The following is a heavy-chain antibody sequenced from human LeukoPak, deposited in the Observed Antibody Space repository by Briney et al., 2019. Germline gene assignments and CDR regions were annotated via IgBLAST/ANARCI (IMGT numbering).Heavy chain of an antibody. CDR1: GGSISSYY. J-gene: IGHJ6*02. V-gene: IGHV4-59*08. Sequence: SETLSLTCTVSGGSISSYYWSWIRQPPGKGLEWIGYIYYSGSTNYNPSLKSRVTISVDTSKNQFSLKLSSVTAADTAVYYCARGRSTDTGNGMDVWGQGTTVTVSS. CDR2: IYYSGST. D-gene: IGHD3-10*01. CDR3: ARGRSTDTGNGMDV.